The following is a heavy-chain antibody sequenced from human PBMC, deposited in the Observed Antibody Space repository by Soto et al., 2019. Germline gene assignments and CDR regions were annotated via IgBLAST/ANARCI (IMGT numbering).Heavy chain of an antibody. Sequence: ASVKVSCTASGYTFTSYAIHWVRQAPGQRLGWMGWINACNDNTRYSQKFQARVTITRNTSASTAYMELSSLRSEDTAEYYCARDLQHLVHCSSTSCYLDWFDPWGQGTLVTVSS. CDR1: GYTFTSYA. CDR2: INACNDNT. V-gene: IGHV1-3*01. D-gene: IGHD2-2*01. J-gene: IGHJ5*02. CDR3: ARDLQHLVHCSSTSCYLDWFDP.